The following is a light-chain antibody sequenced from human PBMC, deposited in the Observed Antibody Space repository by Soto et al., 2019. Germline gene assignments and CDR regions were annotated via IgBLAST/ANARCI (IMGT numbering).Light chain of an antibody. J-gene: IGKJ1*01. CDR1: QSVSNN. Sequence: EIVMTQSPATLSVSPGERATLSCRASQSVSNNLAWYQQKPGQAPRLLIYLASTRAPGIPARFSGSGSGTEFTLTIGRVEPEDFAVYYCQQYASLPRTFGQGTKVDIK. CDR2: LAS. CDR3: QQYASLPRT. V-gene: IGKV3D-15*01.